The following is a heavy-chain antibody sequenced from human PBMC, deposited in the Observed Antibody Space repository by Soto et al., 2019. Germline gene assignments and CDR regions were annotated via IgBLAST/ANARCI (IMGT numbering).Heavy chain of an antibody. D-gene: IGHD6-13*01. CDR1: GFTFSSYG. Sequence: PGGSLRLSCAASGFTFSSYGMHWVRQAPGKGLEWVAVIWYDGSNKYYADSVKGRFTISRDNSKNTLYLQMNSLRAEDTAVYYCARDLKNAGFFDYWGQGTLVTVSS. J-gene: IGHJ4*02. CDR2: IWYDGSNK. CDR3: ARDLKNAGFFDY. V-gene: IGHV3-33*01.